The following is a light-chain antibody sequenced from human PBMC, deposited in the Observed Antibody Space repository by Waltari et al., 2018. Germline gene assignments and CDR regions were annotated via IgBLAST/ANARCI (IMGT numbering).Light chain of an antibody. J-gene: IGKJ2*01. CDR2: DAS. Sequence: EIVLTQSPGTLSVSPGETATLSCRASQAVSNYLGWYQQKPGQPPRPLINDASNRAPGVPARLSGSGSGTDFALTISSLEPEDFGVYYCQQRVSWPVTFGQGTKLEIK. V-gene: IGKV3-11*01. CDR1: QAVSNY. CDR3: QQRVSWPVT.